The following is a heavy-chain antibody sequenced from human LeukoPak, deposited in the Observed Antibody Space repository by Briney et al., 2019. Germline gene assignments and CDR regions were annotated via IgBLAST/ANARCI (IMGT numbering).Heavy chain of an antibody. CDR3: ARRYGSGSSHAFDI. Sequence: ASVKVSCKASGYTFTGYYMHWVRQAPGQGPEWMGWINPNSGGTNYAQKFQGRVTMTRDTSISTAYMELSRLRSDDTAVYYCARRYGSGSSHAFDIWGQGAMVTVSS. CDR1: GYTFTGYY. J-gene: IGHJ3*02. D-gene: IGHD3-10*01. CDR2: INPNSGGT. V-gene: IGHV1-2*02.